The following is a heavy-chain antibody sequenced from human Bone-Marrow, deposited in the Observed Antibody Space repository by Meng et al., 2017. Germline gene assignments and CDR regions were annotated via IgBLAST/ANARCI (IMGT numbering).Heavy chain of an antibody. Sequence: QLKLQESGPGLVKPSETLSLTCTVSGGSISSSFFYWGWVRQPPGKGLEWIGSIYYTGSTYYNPSLKSRVTISIDTSKNQFSLKLSSVTAADTAVYYCARDPTGGEDHQRVWGQGTLVTVSS. J-gene: IGHJ4*02. D-gene: IGHD1-14*01. CDR2: IYYTGST. CDR1: GGSISSSFFY. CDR3: ARDPTGGEDHQRV. V-gene: IGHV4-39*02.